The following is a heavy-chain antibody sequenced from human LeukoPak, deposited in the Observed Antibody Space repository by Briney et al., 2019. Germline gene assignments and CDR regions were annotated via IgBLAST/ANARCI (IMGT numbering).Heavy chain of an antibody. CDR2: ISGNGGST. J-gene: IGHJ1*01. CDR1: GLTFSSYA. Sequence: GGSPRLSCAASGLTFSSYAMNWVRQAPGKGLEWVSVISGNGGSTYYADSVRGRFTISRDNSKSTLYLQMNSLRAEDTALYYCTGSYYYEYFQHWGQGTLVTVSS. CDR3: TGSYYYEYFQH. D-gene: IGHD3-22*01. V-gene: IGHV3-23*01.